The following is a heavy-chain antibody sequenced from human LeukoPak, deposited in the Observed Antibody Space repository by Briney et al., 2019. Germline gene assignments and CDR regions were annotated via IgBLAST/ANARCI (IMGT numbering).Heavy chain of an antibody. CDR1: GGSISSGDYY. D-gene: IGHD4-17*01. J-gene: IGHJ6*02. Sequence: SQTLPLTCTVSGGSISSGDYYWSWIRQPPGKGLEWIGYIYYSGSTYYNPSLKSRVTISVDTSKNQFSLKLSSVTAADTAVYYCARTHGDLYYGMDVWGQGTTVTVSS. V-gene: IGHV4-30-4*01. CDR3: ARTHGDLYYGMDV. CDR2: IYYSGST.